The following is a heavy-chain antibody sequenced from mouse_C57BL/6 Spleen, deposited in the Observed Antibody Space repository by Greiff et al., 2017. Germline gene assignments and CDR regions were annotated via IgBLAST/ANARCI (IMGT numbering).Heavy chain of an antibody. CDR2: INPNNGGT. D-gene: IGHD2-10*01. CDR1: GYTFTDYY. V-gene: IGHV1-26*01. J-gene: IGHJ4*01. CDR3: ARGPYLDY. Sequence: VQLQQSGPELVKPGASVKISCKASGYTFTDYYMNWVKQSHGKSLEWIGDINPNNGGTSYNQKFKGKATLTVDQSSSTAYMELRSLTSEDSAVYYCARGPYLDYWGQGTSVTVSS.